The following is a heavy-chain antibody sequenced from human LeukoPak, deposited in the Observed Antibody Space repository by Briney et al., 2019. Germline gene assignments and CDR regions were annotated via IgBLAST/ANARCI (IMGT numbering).Heavy chain of an antibody. J-gene: IGHJ5*02. CDR1: GGSFSGYY. CDR3: ARGGTGDWNWFDP. D-gene: IGHD7-27*01. Sequence: SETLSLTCAVDGGSFSGYYWSWIRQPPGKGLKWIGEINHSRSTNYNPSLKSRVTISVDTSKNQFSLKLSSVTAANTALYYCARGGTGDWNWFDPWGQGTLVTVSS. CDR2: INHSRST. V-gene: IGHV4-34*01.